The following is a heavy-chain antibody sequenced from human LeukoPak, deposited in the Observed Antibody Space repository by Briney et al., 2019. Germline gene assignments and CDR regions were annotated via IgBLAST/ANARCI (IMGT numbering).Heavy chain of an antibody. J-gene: IGHJ4*02. CDR1: GYTFTSYA. D-gene: IGHD6-19*01. V-gene: IGHV1-46*03. CDR3: ARVSSGWSFDY. Sequence: ASVKVSCKASGYTFTSYAMNWVRQAPGQGLEWMGIINPSGGSTSYAQKFQGRVTMTRDTSTSTVYMELSSLRSEDTAVYYCARVSSGWSFDYWGQGTLVTVPS. CDR2: INPSGGST.